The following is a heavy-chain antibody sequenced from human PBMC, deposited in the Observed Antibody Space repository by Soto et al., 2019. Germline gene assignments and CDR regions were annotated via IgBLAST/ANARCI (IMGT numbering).Heavy chain of an antibody. CDR2: IYYTGIT. CDR1: GGSVSGVDYF. D-gene: IGHD2-21*01. J-gene: IGHJ5*02. Sequence: TLSLTCTVSGGSVSGVDYFWSWIRQSPGKGLEWIGYIYYTGITHLNPSLKSRLTMAVDTSKNEFSLKLTSVSAADTAVYFCAREERKGIISWFDPWGQGTPVTVSS. CDR3: AREERKGIISWFDP. V-gene: IGHV4-30-4*01.